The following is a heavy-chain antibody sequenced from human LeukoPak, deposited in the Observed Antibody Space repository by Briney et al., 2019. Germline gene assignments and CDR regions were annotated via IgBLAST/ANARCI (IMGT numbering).Heavy chain of an antibody. V-gene: IGHV1-18*01. Sequence: ASVKVSCKASGYIFTRYGISWVRQAPGQGLEWMGWISAYNGNTNSAQKLQGRVTMTTDTSTGTAYMELRSLRSDDTAVYFCARERYLDYGDYGYFDYWGQGTLVTVSS. J-gene: IGHJ4*02. CDR3: ARERYLDYGDYGYFDY. D-gene: IGHD4-17*01. CDR1: GYIFTRYG. CDR2: ISAYNGNT.